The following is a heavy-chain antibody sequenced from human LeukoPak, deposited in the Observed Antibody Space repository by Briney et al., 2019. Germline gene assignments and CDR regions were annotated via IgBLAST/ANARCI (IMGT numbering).Heavy chain of an antibody. J-gene: IGHJ3*02. CDR3: AKVRDSSGYTRGDAFDI. Sequence: GSLRLSCAASGSTFSTDAMHWVRQAPGKGLEWVAVISYDGSNKYYADSVKGRFTISRDNSKNTLYLQMNSLRAEDTAVYYCAKVRDSSGYTRGDAFDIWGQGTMVTVSS. D-gene: IGHD3-22*01. CDR2: ISYDGSNK. CDR1: GSTFSTDA. V-gene: IGHV3-30*18.